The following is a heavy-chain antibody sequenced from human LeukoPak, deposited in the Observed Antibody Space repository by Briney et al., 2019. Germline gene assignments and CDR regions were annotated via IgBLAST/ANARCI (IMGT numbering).Heavy chain of an antibody. J-gene: IGHJ6*02. V-gene: IGHV6-1*01. CDR3: ARSGFGSGWLGYYYGMDV. CDR2: TYYRSKWYN. CDR1: GDSVSSISAA. Sequence: SQTLSLTCAISGDSVSSISAAWNWIRQSPSRGLEWLGRTYYRSKWYNDYAVSVKSRITINPDTSKNQFSLQLNSVTPEDTAVYYCARSGFGSGWLGYYYGMDVWGQGTTVTVSS. D-gene: IGHD6-19*01.